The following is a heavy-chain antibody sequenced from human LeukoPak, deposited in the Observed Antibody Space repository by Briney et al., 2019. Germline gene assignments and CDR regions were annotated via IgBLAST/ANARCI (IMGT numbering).Heavy chain of an antibody. CDR1: GFTFSSYS. Sequence: NPGGSLRLSCAASGFTFSSYSMNCVRQAPGKGLEWVSSISSSSSYIYYADSVKGRFTISRDNAKNSLYLQMNSLRAEDTAVYYCARDNPGDSSGYYLDYWGQGTLVTVSS. CDR2: ISSSSSYI. V-gene: IGHV3-21*01. J-gene: IGHJ4*02. D-gene: IGHD3-22*01. CDR3: ARDNPGDSSGYYLDY.